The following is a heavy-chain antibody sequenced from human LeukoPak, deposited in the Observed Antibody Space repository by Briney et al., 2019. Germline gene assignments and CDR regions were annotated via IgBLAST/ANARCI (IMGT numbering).Heavy chain of an antibody. J-gene: IGHJ5*02. Sequence: GGSLRLSCAASGFTFSSYGMHWVRQAPGKGLEWVAVISYDGSNKYYADSVKGRFTISRDNSKNTLYLQMNSLRAEDTAVYYCARAVSYYPEHNWFDPWGQGTLVTVSS. CDR3: ARAVSYYPEHNWFDP. V-gene: IGHV3-30*03. CDR1: GFTFSSYG. CDR2: ISYDGSNK. D-gene: IGHD3-10*01.